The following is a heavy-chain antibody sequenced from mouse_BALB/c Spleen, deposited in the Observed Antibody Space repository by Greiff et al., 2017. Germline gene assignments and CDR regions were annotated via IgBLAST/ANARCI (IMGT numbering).Heavy chain of an antibody. J-gene: IGHJ3*01. CDR1: GYTFTNHH. D-gene: IGHD2-4*01. Sequence: VQLKESGAELVRPGASVKISCKAFGYTFTNHHINWVKQRPGQGLDWIGYINPYNDYTSYNQKFKGKATLTVDKSSSTAYMELSSLTSEDSAVYYWAKKIYYDYDWFAYWGQGTLVTVSA. CDR3: AKKIYYDYDWFAY. V-gene: IGHV1S45*01. CDR2: INPYNDYT.